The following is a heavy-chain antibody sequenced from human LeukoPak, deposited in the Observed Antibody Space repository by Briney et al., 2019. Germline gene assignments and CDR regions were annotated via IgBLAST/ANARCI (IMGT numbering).Heavy chain of an antibody. CDR2: IYYSGST. CDR1: GGSISSYY. V-gene: IGHV4-39*07. CDR3: ARAISGSFRTSYYFDY. D-gene: IGHD6-13*01. J-gene: IGHJ4*02. Sequence: SETLSLTCTVSGGSISSYYWGWIREPPGRGLEWIGSIYYSGSTYYNPSLKSRVTVSVDTSKNQFSLKLTSVTAADTAVYYCARAISGSFRTSYYFDYWGQGTLVTVSS.